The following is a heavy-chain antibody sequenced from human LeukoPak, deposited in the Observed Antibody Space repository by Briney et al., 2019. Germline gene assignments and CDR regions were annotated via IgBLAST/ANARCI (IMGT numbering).Heavy chain of an antibody. CDR2: ISCYNGDT. Sequence: ASVKVSCKASGYTFNSHGISWVRQAPGQGLEWMGWISCYNGDTNYGQKFQGRVTMTTDTSTSTAYMELRSLRSDDTAVYYCARVGNWKGVDYWGQGTLVTVSS. V-gene: IGHV1-18*04. D-gene: IGHD1-1*01. J-gene: IGHJ4*02. CDR1: GYTFNSHG. CDR3: ARVGNWKGVDY.